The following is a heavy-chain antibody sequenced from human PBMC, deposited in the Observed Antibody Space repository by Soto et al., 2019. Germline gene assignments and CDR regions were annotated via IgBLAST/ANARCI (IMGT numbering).Heavy chain of an antibody. Sequence: SETLSLTCIVSGGSISCSSYSWGWSRQPPGTGLEWIVCSYYNWSTYYNPSLKSRVTISVDTSKNQFSLNLISVTAADTAVYYCARRTYDYQLLFHYYYCMDVWGQGTTVTVS. CDR1: GGSISCSSYS. CDR3: ARRTYDYQLLFHYYYCMDV. V-gene: IGHV4-39*01. J-gene: IGHJ6*02. CDR2: SYYNWST. D-gene: IGHD2-2*01.